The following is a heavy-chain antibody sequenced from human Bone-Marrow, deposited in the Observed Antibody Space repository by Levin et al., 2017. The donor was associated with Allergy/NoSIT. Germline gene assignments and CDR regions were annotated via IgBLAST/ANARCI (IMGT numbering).Heavy chain of an antibody. J-gene: IGHJ4*02. D-gene: IGHD6-13*01. CDR2: IGGDNYTK. Sequence: GGSLRLSCDASGFTFSSYGIIWVRQAPGKGLEWVSYIGGDNYTKYYAYSVKGRFTISRDNVKKSLYLQMNSLRGEDTAVYYCAREGSWSSTWLGNYYFDYWGQGTLVTVSS. CDR3: AREGSWSSTWLGNYYFDY. CDR1: GFTFSSYG. V-gene: IGHV3-48*01.